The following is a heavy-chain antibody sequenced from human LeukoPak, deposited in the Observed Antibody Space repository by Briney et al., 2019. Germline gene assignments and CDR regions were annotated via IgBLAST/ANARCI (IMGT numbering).Heavy chain of an antibody. D-gene: IGHD6-13*01. J-gene: IGHJ6*02. CDR2: IRSKAYGGTT. V-gene: IGHV3-49*03. CDR3: TRDPAGSSWSWYYYYGMDV. Sequence: GGSLRLSCTASGFTFGDYAMSWFRQAPGKGLEWVGFIRSKAYGGTTEYAASVKGRFTISRDDSKSIAYLQMNSLKTEDTAVYYCTRDPAGSSWSWYYYYGMDVWGQGTTVTVSS. CDR1: GFTFGDYA.